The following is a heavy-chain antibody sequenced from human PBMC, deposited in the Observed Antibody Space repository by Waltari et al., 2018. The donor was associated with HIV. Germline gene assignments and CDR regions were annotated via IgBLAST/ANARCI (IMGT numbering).Heavy chain of an antibody. CDR2: ISGSGGGQ. Sequence: EVQLLQSGGGLAQPGGSLRPSCAASEFPFSSCAGACVRQAEGKGMRSVTSISGSGGGQFFADSVNGRLTITRDNSKKTVFLQMNNLTVGNRAVYFCAKGDWSYFFDSWVQEGLVTVSS. J-gene: IGHJ4*02. CDR1: EFPFSSCA. CDR3: AKGDWSYFFDS. V-gene: IGHV3-23*01. D-gene: IGHD1-7*01.